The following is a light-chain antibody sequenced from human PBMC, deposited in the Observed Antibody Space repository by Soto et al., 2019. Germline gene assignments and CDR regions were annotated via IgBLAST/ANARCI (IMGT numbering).Light chain of an antibody. CDR1: QSLRSS. V-gene: IGKV3-15*01. J-gene: IGKJ1*01. CDR3: QQYNNWRT. CDR2: GAS. Sequence: TMITQSPHTLSVSLGERATLSCRASQSLRSSLAWYQQKPGQAPRLLIYGASTRATGIPARSSGSGSGTEFTLTISSLQSEDFAVYYCQQYNNWRTFGQGTKVDI.